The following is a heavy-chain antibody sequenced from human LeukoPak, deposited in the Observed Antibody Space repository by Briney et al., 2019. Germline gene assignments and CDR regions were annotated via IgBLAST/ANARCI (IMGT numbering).Heavy chain of an antibody. D-gene: IGHD4-17*01. CDR3: ARGYGKADY. Sequence: GGSLRLSCAASGFTFSSYAMHWVRQAPGKGLEWVAVISYDGSNKYYADSVKGRFTISRDNSKNTLYLQMNSLRAEDTAVYYCARGYGKADYWGQRTLVTVSS. CDR1: GFTFSSYA. V-gene: IGHV3-30*04. J-gene: IGHJ4*02. CDR2: ISYDGSNK.